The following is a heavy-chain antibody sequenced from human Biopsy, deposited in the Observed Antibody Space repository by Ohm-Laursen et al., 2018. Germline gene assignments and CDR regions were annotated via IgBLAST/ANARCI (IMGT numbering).Heavy chain of an antibody. CDR1: GYSISSGYY. Sequence: SDTLSLTCAVSGYSISSGYYWGWIRQPPGKGLEWIGRIYHSARTYNNQSLKRRVTISEDTSKNQFSRKLSSVTAADTAGYYCARGQALKSFDYWGQGTLVTVSS. V-gene: IGHV4-38-2*01. CDR2: IYHSART. CDR3: ARGQALKSFDY. J-gene: IGHJ4*02.